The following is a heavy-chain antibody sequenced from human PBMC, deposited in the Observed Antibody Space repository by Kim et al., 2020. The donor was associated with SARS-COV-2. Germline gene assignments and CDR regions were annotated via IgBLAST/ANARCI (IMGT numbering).Heavy chain of an antibody. V-gene: IGHV3-73*01. CDR3: TRNLSS. J-gene: IGHJ5*02. CDR2: TRSKAKNYAT. Sequence: GGSLRLFCAASGFTFSDSAIHWVRQASGKGLEWVGRTRSKAKNYATEYAVSVKGRFSISRAESENTAFLQMSSLKTEDTAVYYCTRNLSSWGQGTRVTVSS. CDR1: GFTFSDSA.